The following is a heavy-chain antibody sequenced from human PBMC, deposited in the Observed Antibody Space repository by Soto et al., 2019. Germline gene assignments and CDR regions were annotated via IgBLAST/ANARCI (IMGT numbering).Heavy chain of an antibody. V-gene: IGHV3-33*01. J-gene: IGHJ4*02. D-gene: IGHD3-10*01. Sequence: QVQLVESGGGVVRPGRSLRLSCAPSGFTFSTYGMHWVRQAPGKGLEWVAVIWYDGSNQYYADSVKGRFTISRDNSKNMLDLQSNSLRAEDTAVYYCARDLGAFNDGSAYCDYWGQGTPVTVSS. CDR2: IWYDGSNQ. CDR3: ARDLGAFNDGSAYCDY. CDR1: GFTFSTYG.